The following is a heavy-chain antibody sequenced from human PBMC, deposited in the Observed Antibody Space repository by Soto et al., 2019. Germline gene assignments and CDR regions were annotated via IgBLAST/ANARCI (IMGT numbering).Heavy chain of an antibody. Sequence: QVQLQQWGAGLLKPSETLSLTCAVYGGSFSGYYWSWIRQPPGKGLEWIGEINHSGSTNYNPSLNSRVTISVDTSKTQFSLKLSSVTAADTAVYYCARGLYDSSGYYSSENWGQGTLVTVSS. CDR1: GGSFSGYY. V-gene: IGHV4-34*01. CDR3: ARGLYDSSGYYSSEN. J-gene: IGHJ4*02. CDR2: INHSGST. D-gene: IGHD3-22*01.